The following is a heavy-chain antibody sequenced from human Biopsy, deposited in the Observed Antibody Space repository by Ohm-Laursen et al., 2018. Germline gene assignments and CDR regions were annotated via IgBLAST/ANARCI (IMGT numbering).Heavy chain of an antibody. Sequence: TLSLTCTVSGGSFTGHYWSWIRQPPGKGLEWIGHISYAGYTSYNASLKSRVTISVDTSRNHFSLRLSSLTAADTAVYYCARGSNDFGGLYFPRWGQGTLLTVSS. CDR3: ARGSNDFGGLYFPR. J-gene: IGHJ4*02. CDR2: ISYAGYT. CDR1: GGSFTGHY. D-gene: IGHD4-23*01. V-gene: IGHV4-59*11.